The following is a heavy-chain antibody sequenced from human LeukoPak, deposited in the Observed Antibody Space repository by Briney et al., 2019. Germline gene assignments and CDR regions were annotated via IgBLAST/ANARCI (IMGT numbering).Heavy chain of an antibody. Sequence: GRSLRLSCAASGFTFSSYAMHWVRQAPGKGLERVAVISYDGSNKYYADSVKGRFTISRDNAKNSLYLQMNSLRAEDTAVYYCARGTDYYFDYWGQGTLVTVSS. J-gene: IGHJ4*02. CDR1: GFTFSSYA. D-gene: IGHD1-14*01. V-gene: IGHV3-30-3*01. CDR3: ARGTDYYFDY. CDR2: ISYDGSNK.